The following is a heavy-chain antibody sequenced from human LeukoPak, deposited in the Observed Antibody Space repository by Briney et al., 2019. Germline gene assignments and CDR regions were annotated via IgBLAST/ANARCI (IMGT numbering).Heavy chain of an antibody. D-gene: IGHD3-9*01. V-gene: IGHV4-34*01. Sequence: SETLSLTCAVYGGPFSGYYWSWIRQPPGKGLEWIGEINHSGSTNYNPSLKSRVTISVDTSKNQFSLKLSSVTAADTAVYYCARGHLRYFDWLLDYWGQGTLVTVSS. CDR3: ARGHLRYFDWLLDY. CDR1: GGPFSGYY. CDR2: INHSGST. J-gene: IGHJ4*02.